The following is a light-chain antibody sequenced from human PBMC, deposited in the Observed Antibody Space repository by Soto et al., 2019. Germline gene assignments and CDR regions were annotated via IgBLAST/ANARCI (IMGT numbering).Light chain of an antibody. CDR3: AAWDDSLNGRYV. V-gene: IGLV1-44*01. CDR1: SSHIGSNT. Sequence: QSVLTQPPSASGTPGQRVIISCSGSSSHIGSNTVNWYQQLPGTAPKLLIYSNNQRPSGVPDRFSGSKSGTSASLAISGLQFEDEADYYCAAWDDSLNGRYVFGTGTKVTVL. CDR2: SNN. J-gene: IGLJ1*01.